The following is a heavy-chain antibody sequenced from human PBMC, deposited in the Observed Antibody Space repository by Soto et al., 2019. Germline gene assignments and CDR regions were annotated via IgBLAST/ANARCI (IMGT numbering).Heavy chain of an antibody. CDR3: TASASSVAGSY. V-gene: IGHV1-58*01. Sequence: SVKVSCKTSGFIFSSSAVQWVRQARGQRLEWMGWIVVGSGKTDYAQKFQARLTITRDMATSTAYMELSSLRSEDTAVYYCTASASSVAGSYWGQGTLVTVSS. CDR1: GFIFSSSA. D-gene: IGHD6-19*01. J-gene: IGHJ4*02. CDR2: IVVGSGKT.